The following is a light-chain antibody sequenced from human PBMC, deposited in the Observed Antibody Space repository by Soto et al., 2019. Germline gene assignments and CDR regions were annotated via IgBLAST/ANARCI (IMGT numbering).Light chain of an antibody. V-gene: IGLV1-40*01. CDR2: GNS. CDR1: SSNIGSTYD. Sequence: QSVLTQPPSVSGAPGQRVTISCTGSSSNIGSTYDVQWYQQLPGTAPKLLIYGNSNRPSGVPDRFSGSKSGTSASLAITGLQADDDADYYCQSYDGGLSAHYVLGTGTKVTVL. J-gene: IGLJ1*01. CDR3: QSYDGGLSAHYV.